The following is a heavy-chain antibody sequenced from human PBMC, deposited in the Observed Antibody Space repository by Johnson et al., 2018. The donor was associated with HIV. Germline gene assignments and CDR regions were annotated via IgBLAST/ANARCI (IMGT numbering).Heavy chain of an antibody. V-gene: IGHV3-15*01. Sequence: VQLVESGGGLVQPGGSLRLSCAASGFTFDDYGMNWVRQAPGKGLEWIGRNKSKTDGGTTDYAAPVKGRFTISRDDSKNTLYLQMNSLKTEDTAVYYCTPDGYNLGGAFDIWGQGTMVTVSS. CDR1: GFTFDDYG. J-gene: IGHJ3*02. CDR2: NKSKTDGGTT. D-gene: IGHD5-24*01. CDR3: TPDGYNLGGAFDI.